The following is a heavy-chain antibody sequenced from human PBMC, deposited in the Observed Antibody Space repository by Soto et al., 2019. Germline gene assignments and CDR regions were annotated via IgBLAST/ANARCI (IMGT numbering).Heavy chain of an antibody. CDR1: GGSFSGYY. CDR2: INHSGST. CDR3: ARGGGYSYGKYYYYYYGMDV. D-gene: IGHD5-18*01. V-gene: IGHV4-34*01. Sequence: SETLSLTCAVYGGSFSGYYWSWIRQPPGKGLEWIGEINHSGSTNYNPALKSRVTISVDTSKNQFSLKLSSVTAADTAVYYCARGGGYSYGKYYYYYYGMDVWGQGTTVTVSS. J-gene: IGHJ6*02.